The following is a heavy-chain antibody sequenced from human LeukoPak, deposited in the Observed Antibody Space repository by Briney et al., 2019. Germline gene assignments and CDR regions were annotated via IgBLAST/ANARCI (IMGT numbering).Heavy chain of an antibody. Sequence: SETLSLTCTVSGGSISSYYWSWTRQPPGKGLEWIGYIYYSGSTNYNPSLKSRVTISVDTSKNQFSLKLSSVTAADTAVYYCARGGATVYYFDYWGQGTLVTVSS. CDR3: ARGGATVYYFDY. J-gene: IGHJ4*02. CDR1: GGSISSYY. CDR2: IYYSGST. V-gene: IGHV4-59*01. D-gene: IGHD4-17*01.